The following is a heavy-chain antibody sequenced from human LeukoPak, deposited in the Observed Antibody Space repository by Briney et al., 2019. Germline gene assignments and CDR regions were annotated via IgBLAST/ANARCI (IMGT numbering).Heavy chain of an antibody. Sequence: SETLSLTCAAYGGSFSGYYWSWIRQPPGKGLEWIGEINHSGSTNYNPSLKSRVTISVDTSKNQFSLKLSSVTAADTAVYYCARGQKRYFDYWGQGTLVTVSS. V-gene: IGHV4-34*01. CDR1: GGSFSGYY. J-gene: IGHJ4*02. CDR3: ARGQKRYFDY. CDR2: INHSGST.